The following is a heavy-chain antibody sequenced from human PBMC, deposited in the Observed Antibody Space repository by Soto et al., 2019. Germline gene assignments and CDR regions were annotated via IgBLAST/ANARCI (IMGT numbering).Heavy chain of an antibody. CDR3: VRDRRISGINRGLDY. CDR1: GFIFSDFH. Sequence: QVQVVDSGGGLVKPGGSLRLSCAASGFIFSDFHMTWIRQAPGKGLELVAYISSRGDTIYYADSVRGRITISRDNDKDSLFLQMSSLRVEDTAVYYCVRDRRISGINRGLDYWGRGTLVTVSS. D-gene: IGHD1-20*01. J-gene: IGHJ4*02. CDR2: ISSRGDTI. V-gene: IGHV3-11*01.